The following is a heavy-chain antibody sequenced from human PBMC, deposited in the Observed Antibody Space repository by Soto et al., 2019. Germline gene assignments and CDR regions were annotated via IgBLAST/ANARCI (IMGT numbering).Heavy chain of an antibody. Sequence: GASLKISCQSAAYSFTSYWICWVRQMPGKGLEWMGIIYPGDSETRDSPSFEGQVTISVDKSTSTGYLQWSSLKASDTAMYYCARLGTMAEPDGWGQGTLVTVS. D-gene: IGHD1-7*01. J-gene: IGHJ4*02. CDR1: AYSFTSYW. V-gene: IGHV5-51*03. CDR2: IYPGDSET. CDR3: ARLGTMAEPDG.